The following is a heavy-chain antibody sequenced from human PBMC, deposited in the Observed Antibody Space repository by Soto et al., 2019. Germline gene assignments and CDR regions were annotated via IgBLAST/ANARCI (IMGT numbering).Heavy chain of an antibody. J-gene: IGHJ6*03. CDR2: INHSGST. V-gene: IGHV4-34*01. CDR3: ASLAGLPSSGSYYTFLNYYYMDV. D-gene: IGHD3-10*01. Sequence: PSETLSLTCAVYGGSFSGYYWSWIRQPPGKGLEWIGEINHSGSTNYNPSLKSRVTITVDTSKKQFSLKLSSVTAADTAVYYCASLAGLPSSGSYYTFLNYYYMDVWGKGTTVTVSS. CDR1: GGSFSGYY.